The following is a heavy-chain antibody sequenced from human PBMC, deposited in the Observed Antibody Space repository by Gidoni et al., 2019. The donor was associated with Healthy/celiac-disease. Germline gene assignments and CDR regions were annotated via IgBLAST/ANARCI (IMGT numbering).Heavy chain of an antibody. CDR2: IYYSGST. Sequence: QVQLQESGPGLVKPSQTLSLTCTVSGGSISSGDYYWSWIRQPPGKGLEWIGYIYYSGSTYYNPSLKSRVTISVDTSKNQFSPKLSSVTAADTAVYYCARTPIVVVPAAKGGFDYWGQGTLVTVSS. V-gene: IGHV4-30-4*01. J-gene: IGHJ4*02. CDR3: ARTPIVVVPAAKGGFDY. D-gene: IGHD2-2*01. CDR1: GGSISSGDYY.